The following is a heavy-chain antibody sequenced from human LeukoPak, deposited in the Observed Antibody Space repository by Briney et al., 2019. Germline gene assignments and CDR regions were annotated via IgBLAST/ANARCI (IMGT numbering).Heavy chain of an antibody. J-gene: IGHJ3*02. CDR3: WVRYSPDAFDI. V-gene: IGHV3-30*02. CDR2: IRYDGSEK. D-gene: IGHD3-9*01. CDR1: GFTFSSRG. Sequence: GGSLRLSCAASGFTFSSRGMHWVRQAPGKGLEWVAFIRYDGSEKDYADPVKGRFTISRDNSKNTLYLQMNSLRAEDTAVYYCWVRYSPDAFDIWGQGTMVTVSS.